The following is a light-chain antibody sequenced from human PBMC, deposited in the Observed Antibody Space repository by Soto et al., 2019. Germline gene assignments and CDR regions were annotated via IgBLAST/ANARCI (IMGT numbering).Light chain of an antibody. CDR3: SSYIASSTSVA. CDR1: SSDVGGYNF. J-gene: IGLJ2*01. Sequence: SVLTQPASVSGSPGQSITISCTGTSSDVGGYNFVSWYQHHPGKAPKLMIYDVSNRPSGVSNRFSGSKSGNTASLTISGLQAEDEADYYCSSYIASSTSVAFGGGTQLTVL. V-gene: IGLV2-14*03. CDR2: DVS.